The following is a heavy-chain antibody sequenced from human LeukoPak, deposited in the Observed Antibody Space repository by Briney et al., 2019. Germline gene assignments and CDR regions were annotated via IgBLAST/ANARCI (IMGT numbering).Heavy chain of an antibody. CDR1: GGSFNGYY. CDR2: IIHSGRT. V-gene: IGHV4-34*12. D-gene: IGHD3-3*01. J-gene: IGHJ4*02. Sequence: SETLSLTCAVYGGSFNGYYWSWIRQPPGKGLEWIGEIIHSGRTSYNPSLKGRVTISIDTSKHQFSLNLSSVTAADTAMYYCAALFGVAPPFDYWGQGTLVTVSS. CDR3: AALFGVAPPFDY.